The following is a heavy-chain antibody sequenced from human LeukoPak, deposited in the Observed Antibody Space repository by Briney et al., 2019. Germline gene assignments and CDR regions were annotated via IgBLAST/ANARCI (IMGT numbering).Heavy chain of an antibody. CDR2: IYTSGST. CDR3: ARDRYYYDSSAYYYRFDP. Sequence: PSETLSLTCTVSGGSVSNYYWSWIRQPAGKGLEWIGRIYTSGSTNYNPSLKSRVTMSVDTSKNQFSLKLTSVTAADTAVYYCARDRYYYDSSAYYYRFDPWGQGTLVTASS. V-gene: IGHV4-4*07. J-gene: IGHJ5*02. CDR1: GGSVSNYY. D-gene: IGHD3-22*01.